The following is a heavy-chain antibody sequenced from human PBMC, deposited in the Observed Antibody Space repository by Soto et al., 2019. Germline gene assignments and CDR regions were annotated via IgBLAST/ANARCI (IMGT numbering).Heavy chain of an antibody. CDR3: ARANSYGYNNWFDP. CDR2: INPNSGGT. D-gene: IGHD5-18*01. V-gene: IGHV1-2*04. CDR1: GYTFTGCY. Sequence: ASVKVSCKASGYTFTGCYMHWVRQAPGQGLEWMGWINPNSGGTNYAQKFQGWVTMTRDTSISTAYMELSRLRSDDTAVYYCARANSYGYNNWFDPWGQGTLVTVSS. J-gene: IGHJ5*02.